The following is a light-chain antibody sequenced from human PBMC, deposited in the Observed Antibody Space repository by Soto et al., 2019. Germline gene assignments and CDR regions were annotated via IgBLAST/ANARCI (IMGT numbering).Light chain of an antibody. CDR3: QQYGSSPRAIT. CDR1: QSVSSSY. CDR2: GAS. J-gene: IGKJ5*01. Sequence: EIVLTQSPGTLSLSPGERATLSCRASQSVSSSYLSWYQQKPGQATRLLIYGASSRATGIPDRFSGSGAGTDFTLTISRLEPEEFAVYYCQQYGSSPRAITFGQGTRLEIK. V-gene: IGKV3-20*01.